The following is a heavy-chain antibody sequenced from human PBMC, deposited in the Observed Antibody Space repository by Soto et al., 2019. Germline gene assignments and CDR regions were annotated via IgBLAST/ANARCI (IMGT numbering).Heavy chain of an antibody. CDR2: LHSGGDT. J-gene: IGHJ6*02. CDR3: ARDGPDRYASRMDV. Sequence: EVQLVESGGGLVQPGGSLRLSCVASGIPVSSNYMTWVRQAPGKGLEWVSVLHSGGDTYYANSVKGRFTISRHDSTNTLLLQMNSLTAEDTAMYYCARDGPDRYASRMDVWGQGTTVTVSS. V-gene: IGHV3-53*04. CDR1: GIPVSSNY. D-gene: IGHD2-2*01.